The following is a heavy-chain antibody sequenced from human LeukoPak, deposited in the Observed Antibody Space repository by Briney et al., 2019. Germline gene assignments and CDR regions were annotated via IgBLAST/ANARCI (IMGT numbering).Heavy chain of an antibody. J-gene: IGHJ4*02. CDR2: IYYSGST. Sequence: SETLSLTCTVSGGSISSYYWSWIRQPPGKGLEWIGYIYYSGSTNYNPSLKSRVTISVDTSKNQFSLRLSSVTAADTAVYYCARAGYYYDSSGLKAPFDYWGQGTLVTVSS. V-gene: IGHV4-59*01. CDR3: ARAGYYYDSSGLKAPFDY. CDR1: GGSISSYY. D-gene: IGHD3-22*01.